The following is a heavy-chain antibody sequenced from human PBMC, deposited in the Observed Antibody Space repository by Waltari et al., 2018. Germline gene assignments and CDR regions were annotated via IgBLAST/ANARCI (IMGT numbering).Heavy chain of an antibody. CDR2: IYYSGST. V-gene: IGHV4-39*07. CDR1: GGSISSSSYY. D-gene: IGHD3-16*01. CDR3: ASSALFWGEPTGVDY. Sequence: QLQLQESGPGLVKPSETLSLTCTVSGGSISSSSYYWGWIRQPPGKGLEWIGSIYYSGSTYYNPSLKSRVTISVDTSKNQFSLKLSSVTAADTAVYYCASSALFWGEPTGVDYWGQGTLVTVSS. J-gene: IGHJ4*02.